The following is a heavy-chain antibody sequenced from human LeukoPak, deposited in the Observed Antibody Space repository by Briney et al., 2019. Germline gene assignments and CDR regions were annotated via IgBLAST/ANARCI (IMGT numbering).Heavy chain of an antibody. V-gene: IGHV3-21*01. Sequence: KTGGSLRLSCAASGFTFSSYSMNWVRQAPGKGLEWVSSISSSSSYIYYADSVKGRFTISRGNAKNSLYLQMNSLRAEDTAVYYCARINLPMSRGAFDIWGQGTMVTVSS. D-gene: IGHD3-22*01. CDR1: GFTFSSYS. CDR2: ISSSSSYI. J-gene: IGHJ3*02. CDR3: ARINLPMSRGAFDI.